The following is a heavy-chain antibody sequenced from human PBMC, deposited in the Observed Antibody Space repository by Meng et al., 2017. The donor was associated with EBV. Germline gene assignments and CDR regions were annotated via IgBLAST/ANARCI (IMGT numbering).Heavy chain of an antibody. J-gene: IGHJ4*02. V-gene: IGHV1-69*01. CDR1: GGPFRYYA. D-gene: IGHD3-10*01. CDR2: FLPRLGAP. Sequence: QVVQSAAGGKRTGASEKVSCKTSGGPFRYYAISWVRQAPGQGLEWLGGFLPRLGAPNYAQKFHGRVKITADESTSTNYMDLSSLRSEDTAIYYCASESGRGYTPDYWGQGTLVTVSS. CDR3: ASESGRGYTPDY.